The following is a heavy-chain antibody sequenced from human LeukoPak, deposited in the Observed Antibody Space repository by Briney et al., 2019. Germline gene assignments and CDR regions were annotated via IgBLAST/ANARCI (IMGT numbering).Heavy chain of an antibody. CDR1: GFTFSNYG. V-gene: IGHV3-30*02. D-gene: IGHD1-26*01. CDR3: TTAEQGGWVFDY. J-gene: IGHJ4*02. CDR2: IRYGGSDE. Sequence: GGSLRLSCAASGFTFSNYGVHWVRQAPGKGLEWVAFIRYGGSDESYADSAKGRFTISRDNSKKTLYLQTNSLRAEDTAVYYCTTAEQGGWVFDYWGQGTLVTVSS.